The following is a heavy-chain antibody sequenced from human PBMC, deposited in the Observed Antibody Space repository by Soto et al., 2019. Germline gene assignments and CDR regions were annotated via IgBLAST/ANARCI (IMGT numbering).Heavy chain of an antibody. V-gene: IGHV3-23*04. D-gene: IGHD1-7*01. CDR1: GFTFDDYA. Sequence: EVQLVESGGSLVQPGRSLRLSCAASGFTFDDYAMHWVRQAPGKGLEWVSGISGSGGSTYYADSVKGRFTISRDNSKNTLYLQMNSLRAEDTAVYYCATNGDWNYDYWGQGTLVTVSS. CDR3: ATNGDWNYDY. CDR2: ISGSGGST. J-gene: IGHJ4*02.